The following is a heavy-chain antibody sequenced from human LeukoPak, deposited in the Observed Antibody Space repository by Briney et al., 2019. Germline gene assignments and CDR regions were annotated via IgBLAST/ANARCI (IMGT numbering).Heavy chain of an antibody. J-gene: IGHJ6*02. CDR2: IIPIFGTA. CDR1: GGTFSSYA. Sequence: SVKVSCKASGGTFSSYAISWVRQAPGQGLEWMGGIIPIFGTANYAQKFQGRVTITTDESTSTAYMELSSLRSEDTAVYYCARDIVVVPAATYYYYYYGMDVWGQGTTVTVSS. CDR3: ARDIVVVPAATYYYYYYGMDV. V-gene: IGHV1-69*05. D-gene: IGHD2-2*01.